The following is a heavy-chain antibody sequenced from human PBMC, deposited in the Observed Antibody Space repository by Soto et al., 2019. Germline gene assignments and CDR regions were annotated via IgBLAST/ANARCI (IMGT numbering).Heavy chain of an antibody. V-gene: IGHV1-2*02. Sequence: GASVKVSCKASGYTFTGYYMHWVRQAPGQGLEWMGWINPKSGGTNYAQKFQGRVTMTRDTSISTAYMELTRLRSDDTAVYYCARLTVPLDIVVLPTASYDYWGQGTLVTVSS. CDR3: ARLTVPLDIVVLPTASYDY. J-gene: IGHJ4*02. D-gene: IGHD2-2*01. CDR1: GYTFTGYY. CDR2: INPKSGGT.